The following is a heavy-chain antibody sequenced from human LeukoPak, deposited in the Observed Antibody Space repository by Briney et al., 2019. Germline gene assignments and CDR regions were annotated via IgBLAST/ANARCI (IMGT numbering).Heavy chain of an antibody. CDR1: GGTFSSYA. CDR2: IIPIFGTA. Sequence: GSSVKVSCKASGGTFSSYAISWVRQAPGQGLEWMGGIIPIFGTANYAQKFQGRVTITADESTSTAYMEQSSLRSEDTAVYYCAREKDYYGSGSYYIHWGQGTLVTVSS. CDR3: AREKDYYGSGSYYIH. V-gene: IGHV1-69*01. J-gene: IGHJ4*02. D-gene: IGHD3-10*01.